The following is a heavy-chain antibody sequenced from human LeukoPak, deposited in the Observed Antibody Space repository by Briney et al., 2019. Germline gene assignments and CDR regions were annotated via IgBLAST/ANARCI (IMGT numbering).Heavy chain of an antibody. J-gene: IGHJ4*02. CDR2: IISSGTTI. V-gene: IGHV3-11*04. Sequence: GGSLRLSCAASGFTFDDYGMSWIRQAPGKGLEWLSYIISSGTTIYYADSVKGRFTVSRDNAKNSLHLQMNSLRAEDTAVYYCARHSSGWSFDYWGQGTLVTVSS. CDR1: GFTFDDYG. D-gene: IGHD3-22*01. CDR3: ARHSSGWSFDY.